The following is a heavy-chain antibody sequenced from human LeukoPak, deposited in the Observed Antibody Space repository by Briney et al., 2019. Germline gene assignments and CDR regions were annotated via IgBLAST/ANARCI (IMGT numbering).Heavy chain of an antibody. J-gene: IGHJ4*02. Sequence: GGSLRLSCAASGFNFGVFWMSWVRQAPGRGLQWVASMNEGGSHIYYEGSVKGRFTISRDNARKSLFLQMNSLRAEDTAVYYCARLFDGVTTFDYWGQGALVTVSS. CDR3: ARLFDGVTTFDY. V-gene: IGHV3-7*01. CDR2: MNEGGSHI. CDR1: GFNFGVFW. D-gene: IGHD1-1*01.